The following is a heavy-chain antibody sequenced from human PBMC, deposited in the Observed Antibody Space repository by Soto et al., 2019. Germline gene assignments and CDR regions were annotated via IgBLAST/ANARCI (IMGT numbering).Heavy chain of an antibody. D-gene: IGHD6-13*01. J-gene: IGHJ4*01. CDR3: ARDMAAAGTGVPSY. CDR1: GYTFTSYA. V-gene: IGHV1-3*01. CDR2: INAGNGNT. Sequence: ASVKVSCKASGYTFTSYAMHWVRQAPGQRLEWMGWINAGNGNTKYSQKFQGRVTITRDTSASTAYMELSSLRSEDTAVYYCARDMAAAGTGVPSYWGHGTLVTVSS.